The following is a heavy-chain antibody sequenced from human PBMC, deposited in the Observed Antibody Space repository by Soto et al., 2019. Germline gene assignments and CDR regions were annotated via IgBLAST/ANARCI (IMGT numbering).Heavy chain of an antibody. CDR3: ARRSYYYDSSGQQGSDY. CDR1: GGTFSSYA. V-gene: IGHV1-18*01. J-gene: IGHJ4*02. Sequence: ASVKVSCKASGGTFSSYAISWVRQAPGQGLEWMGWISAYNGNTNYAQKLQGRVTMTTDTSTSTAYMELRSLRSDDTAVYYCARRSYYYDSSGQQGSDYWGQGTLVTVSS. CDR2: ISAYNGNT. D-gene: IGHD3-22*01.